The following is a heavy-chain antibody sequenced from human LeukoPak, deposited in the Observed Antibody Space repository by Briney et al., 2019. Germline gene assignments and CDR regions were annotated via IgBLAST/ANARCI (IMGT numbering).Heavy chain of an antibody. V-gene: IGHV3-23*01. D-gene: IGHD2-2*01. CDR2: FSGSGLST. Sequence: GGSLRLSCAASGFTFSCYAMSWVRQAPGKGLEWVSTFSGSGLSTYYADSVKGRFTISRDNSKNTLYLQMNSLRAEDTAVYYCAKAHQLEDLGPYYYYYYMDVWGKGTTVTVSS. J-gene: IGHJ6*03. CDR3: AKAHQLEDLGPYYYYYYMDV. CDR1: GFTFSCYA.